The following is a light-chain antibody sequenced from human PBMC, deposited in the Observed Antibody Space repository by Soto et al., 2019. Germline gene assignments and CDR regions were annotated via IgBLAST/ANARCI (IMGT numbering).Light chain of an antibody. CDR1: NSNIGRYS. J-gene: IGLJ3*02. CDR2: SDD. Sequence: QSALTQPPSLSGTPGQRVTIYCSGSNSNIGRYSVNWYQHFPGTAPKILIYSDDERPSGVPDLFSGSKSGTSASLAISGLQSEDEAEYYCAAWDDNLNGPLFGGGTKLTVL. CDR3: AAWDDNLNGPL. V-gene: IGLV1-44*01.